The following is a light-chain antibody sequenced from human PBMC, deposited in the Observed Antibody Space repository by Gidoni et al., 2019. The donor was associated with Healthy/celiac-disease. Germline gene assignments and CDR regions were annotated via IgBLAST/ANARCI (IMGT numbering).Light chain of an antibody. CDR3: QQYGSSPPWT. CDR1: QSVSSSY. J-gene: IGKJ1*01. CDR2: GSS. V-gene: IGKV3-20*01. Sequence: EIVLTQSPGTLSLSPGERATLSCRASQSVSSSYLAWYQQKPGQAPRLLIYGSSSSATGIPDRFSGSGSGTDFTRTISRLEPEDFAVYYCQQYGSSPPWTFGQGTKVEIK.